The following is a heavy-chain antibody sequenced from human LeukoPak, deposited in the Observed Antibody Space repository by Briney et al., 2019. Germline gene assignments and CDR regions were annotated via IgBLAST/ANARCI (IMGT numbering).Heavy chain of an antibody. J-gene: IGHJ3*02. CDR1: GFTFSSYN. D-gene: IGHD6-13*01. V-gene: IGHV3-48*01. CDR3: AREGRQQLATNAFDI. Sequence: PGGPVRLSRAASGFTFSSYNMNWVRQAPGEGREWVSYISSSSSTIYYAVSVEGRFTISRDNAKNSLYLQMNSLRAEDTAVYYCAREGRQQLATNAFDIWSQGTMVTVSS. CDR2: ISSSSSTI.